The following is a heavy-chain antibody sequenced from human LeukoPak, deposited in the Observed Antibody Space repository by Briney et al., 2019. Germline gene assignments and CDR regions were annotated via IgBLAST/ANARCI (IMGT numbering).Heavy chain of an antibody. CDR3: ARRNNYDFWSGYYRVFDY. V-gene: IGHV1-8*03. CDR2: MNPNSGNT. J-gene: IGHJ4*02. Sequence: ASVKVSCKASGYTFTSYDINWVRQATGQGLEWMGWMNPNSGNTGHAQKFQGRVTITRNTSISTAYLELSSLRSEDTAVYYCARRNNYDFWSGYYRVFDYWGQGTLVTVSS. D-gene: IGHD3-3*01. CDR1: GYTFTSYD.